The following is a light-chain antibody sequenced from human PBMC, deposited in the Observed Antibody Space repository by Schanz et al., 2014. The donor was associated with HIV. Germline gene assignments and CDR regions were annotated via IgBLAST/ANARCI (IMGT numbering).Light chain of an antibody. CDR1: SSDVGHYDY. Sequence: QSALTQPPSASGSRGQSVTISCTGTSSDVGHYDYVSWYQQHPGKAPKLMIYEVSKRPSGVPDRFSGSKSGNTASLTVSGLQAEDEADYYCAGWDDGLNGWVFGGGTKLTVL. V-gene: IGLV2-8*01. J-gene: IGLJ3*02. CDR3: AGWDDGLNGWV. CDR2: EVS.